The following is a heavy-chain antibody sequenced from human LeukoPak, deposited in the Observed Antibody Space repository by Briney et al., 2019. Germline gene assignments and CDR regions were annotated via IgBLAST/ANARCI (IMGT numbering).Heavy chain of an antibody. CDR3: ARVRYCTSTSCPDFDC. D-gene: IGHD2-2*01. CDR1: GGTFSSYA. Sequence: ASVKVSCKASGGTFSSYAISWVRQAPGHGLEWMGMINPSGGSTSYAQRFQGRVTMTRDTSTSTVYMELSSLRSEDTAVYSCARVRYCTSTSCPDFDCWGQGTLVTVSS. J-gene: IGHJ4*02. V-gene: IGHV1-46*01. CDR2: INPSGGST.